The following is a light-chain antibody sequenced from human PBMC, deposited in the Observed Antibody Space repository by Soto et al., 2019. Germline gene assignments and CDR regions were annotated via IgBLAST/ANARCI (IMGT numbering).Light chain of an antibody. CDR1: QSVLYSSNNKNY. CDR2: WAS. Sequence: DIVMTQSPDSLAVSLGERATINCKSSQSVLYSSNNKNYLAWYQQKPGQPPKLLIYWASTRESGVPDRFSGXXXXXXXXXXISSLQAEDVAVYYCQQYYSTLTFGGGTKVEIK. V-gene: IGKV4-1*01. CDR3: QQYYSTLT. J-gene: IGKJ4*01.